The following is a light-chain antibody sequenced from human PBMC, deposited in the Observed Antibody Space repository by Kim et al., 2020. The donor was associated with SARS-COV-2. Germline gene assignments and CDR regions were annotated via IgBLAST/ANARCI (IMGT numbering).Light chain of an antibody. Sequence: RATINCKSNQSVLYSSNNKNYLAWYQQKPGQPPKLLIYWASTRESGVPDRFSGSGSGTDFTLTISSLQAEDVAVYYCQKYHRAWTFGQGTKVDIK. CDR2: WAS. CDR1: QSVLYSSNNKNY. CDR3: QKYHRAWT. V-gene: IGKV4-1*01. J-gene: IGKJ1*01.